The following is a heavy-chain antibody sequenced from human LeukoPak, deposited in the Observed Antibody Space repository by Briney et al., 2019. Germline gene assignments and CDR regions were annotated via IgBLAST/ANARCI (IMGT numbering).Heavy chain of an antibody. D-gene: IGHD4-17*01. CDR3: ASMYDYGHGGWFDP. J-gene: IGHJ5*02. V-gene: IGHV4-34*01. Sequence: SETLSLTCAVYGGSFSGYYWSWIRQPPGKGLEWIGEINHSGSTNYNPSLKSRATISVDTSKNQFSLKLSSVTAADTAVYYCASMYDYGHGGWFDPWGQGTLVTVSS. CDR2: INHSGST. CDR1: GGSFSGYY.